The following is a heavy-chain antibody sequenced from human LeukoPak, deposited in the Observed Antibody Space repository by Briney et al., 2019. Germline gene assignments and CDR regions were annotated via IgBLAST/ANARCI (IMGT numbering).Heavy chain of an antibody. CDR3: ATGGYTTWFDP. CDR2: ISSSSSTI. V-gene: IGHV3-48*01. J-gene: IGHJ5*02. Sequence: GGSLRLSCAASGFTFSSYSMNWVRQAPGKGLEWVSYISSSSSTIYYADAVKGRFTISRDNSKNTLYLEMNSLRAEDTAVYYCATGGYTTWFDPWGQGTLVTVSS. CDR1: GFTFSSYS. D-gene: IGHD2-15*01.